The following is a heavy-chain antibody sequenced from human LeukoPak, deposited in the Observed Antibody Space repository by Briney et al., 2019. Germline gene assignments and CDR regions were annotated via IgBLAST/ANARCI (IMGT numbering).Heavy chain of an antibody. V-gene: IGHV1-24*01. J-gene: IGHJ4*02. Sequence: ASVKVSCKVAGYTLTELSMHWVRQAPGKGLEWMGGFDPEDGETIYAQKFQGRVTMTEDTSTDTAYMELSSLRSEDTAVYYCATLWINYGYYFDYWGQGTLVTVSS. CDR2: FDPEDGET. CDR1: GYTLTELS. D-gene: IGHD4-17*01. CDR3: ATLWINYGYYFDY.